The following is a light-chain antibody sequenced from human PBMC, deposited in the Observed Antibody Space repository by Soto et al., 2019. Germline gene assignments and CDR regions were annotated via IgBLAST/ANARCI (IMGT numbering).Light chain of an antibody. CDR3: QQYNSYSPET. J-gene: IGKJ1*01. Sequence: DIQMTQSPSSLSASVGDRVTITCRASQSIGSWLAWYQQKPGKAPKLLIYKASSLESGVPSRFSGSGSGTEITLTISSLQPDDFATYYCQQYNSYSPETFGQGTKVDIK. V-gene: IGKV1-5*03. CDR1: QSIGSW. CDR2: KAS.